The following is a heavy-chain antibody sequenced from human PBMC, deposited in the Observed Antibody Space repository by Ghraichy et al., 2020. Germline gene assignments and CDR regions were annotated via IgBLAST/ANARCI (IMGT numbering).Heavy chain of an antibody. CDR2: DNYSGST. CDR3: ARSRISRQYCSGGSCYSPYYYGMYV. Sequence: SETLSLTCTVSGGSISSSSYYWGWIRQPPGKGLEGIGCDNYSGSTYYNLALKSRVTISADTSQNQLSLKLSTVTAADTAVYYCARSRISRQYCSGGSCYSPYYYGMYVWGQGTTVTVSS. J-gene: IGHJ6*02. CDR1: GGSISSSSYY. D-gene: IGHD2-15*01. V-gene: IGHV4-39*01.